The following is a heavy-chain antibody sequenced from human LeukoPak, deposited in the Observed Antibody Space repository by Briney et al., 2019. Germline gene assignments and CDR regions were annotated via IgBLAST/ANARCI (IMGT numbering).Heavy chain of an antibody. V-gene: IGHV4-59*01. J-gene: IGHJ6*02. Sequence: SETLSLTRIVSGGSISYYYWSWIRQSPGKGQEWIGYIYYSGTTNYNPSLKSRVTISVDTSKNQFSLQLRSVTAADTAVYYCAREDPQTTVPEGMDVWGQGTTVTVSS. CDR1: GGSISYYY. D-gene: IGHD4-17*01. CDR2: IYYSGTT. CDR3: AREDPQTTVPEGMDV.